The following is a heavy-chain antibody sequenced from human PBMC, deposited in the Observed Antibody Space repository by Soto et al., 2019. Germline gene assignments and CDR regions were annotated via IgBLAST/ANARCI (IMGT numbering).Heavy chain of an antibody. V-gene: IGHV5-51*01. Sequence: GESLKISCKASGYSFSTYWIGWVRQMPGKGLEWMGIIYPGDSDTRYSPSFQGQVTISADKSISTAYLQWSSLKASDTAMYYCASPSPYSSSWSLPVTPAHGGLYMWGQGTLVTAPQ. J-gene: IGHJ4*02. CDR1: GYSFSTYW. D-gene: IGHD6-13*01. CDR3: ASPSPYSSSWSLPVTPAHGGLYM. CDR2: IYPGDSDT.